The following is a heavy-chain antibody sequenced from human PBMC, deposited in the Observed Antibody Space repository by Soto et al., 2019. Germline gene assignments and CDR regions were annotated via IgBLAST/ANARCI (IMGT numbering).Heavy chain of an antibody. Sequence: GGSLRLSCAASGFTFSNDWMHWVRQAPGRGLEWVSRINADGGSTHYADSVRGRFTISRDNAKNTLFLQLNSLRAEDTAIYYCIKVLTRGVGVPRFYFDSWGQGTLVTVSS. CDR3: IKVLTRGVGVPRFYFDS. CDR2: INADGGST. J-gene: IGHJ4*02. CDR1: GFTFSNDW. D-gene: IGHD3-9*01. V-gene: IGHV3-74*01.